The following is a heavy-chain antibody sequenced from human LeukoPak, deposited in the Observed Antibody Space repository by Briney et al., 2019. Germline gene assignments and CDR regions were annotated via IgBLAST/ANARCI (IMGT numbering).Heavy chain of an antibody. CDR1: GFSFNTYG. Sequence: GGSLRLSCAASGFSFNTYGMHWVRQAPGKGLEWVAVISYDGRNKHYPDSVKGRFTISRDISTDTLWLQMDSLRTEDTAVYYCAKGPLRGTAAAIDYWGQGTLVTVSS. CDR2: ISYDGRNK. V-gene: IGHV3-30*18. J-gene: IGHJ4*02. CDR3: AKGPLRGTAAAIDY. D-gene: IGHD2-2*01.